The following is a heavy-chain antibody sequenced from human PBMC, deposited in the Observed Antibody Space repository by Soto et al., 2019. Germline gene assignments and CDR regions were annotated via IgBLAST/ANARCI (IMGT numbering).Heavy chain of an antibody. Sequence: QVQLQQWGAGLLKPSETLSLTCAVYGGSFSGHYWTWIRQPPGKGLEWVGEITRSGNTNYNPSLKSRVTISVDTSKNQFSLKLSSVNAADTAVYYCACNYYDFWSGYYSVGYFDYWAQGTPVTVSS. V-gene: IGHV4-34*01. D-gene: IGHD3-3*01. J-gene: IGHJ4*02. CDR3: ACNYYDFWSGYYSVGYFDY. CDR1: GGSFSGHY. CDR2: ITRSGNT.